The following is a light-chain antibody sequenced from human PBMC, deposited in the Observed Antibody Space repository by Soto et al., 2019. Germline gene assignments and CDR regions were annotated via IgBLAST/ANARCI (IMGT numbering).Light chain of an antibody. CDR1: QSLTNNF. CDR3: QRFDNSPP. J-gene: IGKJ4*01. Sequence: EIVLTQSPATLSLSPGERVTLSCGASQSLTNNFLAWYQQRPGLAPKLLIFDVSTRDTGIPDRFSCSGSGTDFTLTISRLGPEDFAVYYCQRFDNSPPFGGGTKVEFK. CDR2: DVS. V-gene: IGKV3D-20*01.